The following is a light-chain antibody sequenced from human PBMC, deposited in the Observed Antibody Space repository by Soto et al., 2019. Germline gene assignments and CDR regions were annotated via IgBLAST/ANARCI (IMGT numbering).Light chain of an antibody. CDR2: GAS. Sequence: EIVLTQSPATLSVSPGDRATLSCRASQSVSSNLAWYQQKPGQSPRLLIFGASIRATGIPARFSGSGSGTEFTLTISGLQSEDSGVYFCHEYNTWPWTFGQGTKVDI. V-gene: IGKV3-15*01. CDR1: QSVSSN. J-gene: IGKJ1*01. CDR3: HEYNTWPWT.